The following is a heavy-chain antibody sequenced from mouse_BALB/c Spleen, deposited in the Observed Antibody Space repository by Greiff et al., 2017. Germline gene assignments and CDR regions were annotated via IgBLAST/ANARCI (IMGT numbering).Heavy chain of an antibody. CDR3: ARGDYGNAWFAY. J-gene: IGHJ3*01. CDR1: GFTFSDYY. Sequence: EVHLVESGGGLVKPGGSLKLSCAASGFTFSDYYMYWVRQTPEKRLEWVATISDGGSYTYYPDSVKGRFTISRDNAKNNLYLQMSSLKSEDTAMYYCARGDYGNAWFAYWGQGTLVTVSA. D-gene: IGHD2-1*01. V-gene: IGHV5-4*02. CDR2: ISDGGSYT.